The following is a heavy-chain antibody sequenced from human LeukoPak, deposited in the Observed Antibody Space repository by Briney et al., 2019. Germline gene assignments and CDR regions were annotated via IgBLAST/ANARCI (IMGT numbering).Heavy chain of an antibody. D-gene: IGHD6-19*01. CDR1: GGSISSSSYY. V-gene: IGHV4-39*07. CDR3: ARDWDSSGRIDY. CDR2: IYYSGST. Sequence: SETLSLTCTVSGGSISSSSYYWGWIRQPPGKGLEWIGSIYYSGSTYYNPSLKSRVTISVDTSKNQFSLKPSSVTAADTAVYYCARDWDSSGRIDYWGQGTLVTVSS. J-gene: IGHJ4*02.